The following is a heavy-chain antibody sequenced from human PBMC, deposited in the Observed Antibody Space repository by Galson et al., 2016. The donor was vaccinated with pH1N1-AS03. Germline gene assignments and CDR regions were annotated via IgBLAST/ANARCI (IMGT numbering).Heavy chain of an antibody. CDR2: IYYSGNS. CDR1: GGSISSRDHY. CDR3: AKTVFTDALDI. D-gene: IGHD4-11*01. Sequence: SETLSLTCTVSGGSISSRDHYWVWIRQTPGKGLEWIGHIYYSGNSYYNPSLKSRVNFPVDTSKNQFSLKLASVTAADTAVYYCAKTVFTDALDIWSPGTRVSVSS. V-gene: IGHV4-39*01. J-gene: IGHJ3*02.